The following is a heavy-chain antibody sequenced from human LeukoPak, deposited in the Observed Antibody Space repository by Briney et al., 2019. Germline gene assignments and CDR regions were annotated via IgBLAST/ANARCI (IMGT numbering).Heavy chain of an antibody. V-gene: IGHV4-59*01. Sequence: SETLSLTCTLSGGSISTYYWSWIRQPPGKGLEWIGYIYHSGSTNYNPSLKSRVTISVDTSKNQFSLKLSSVTAADTAVYYCASPRGSQDAFDIWGQGTMVTVSS. D-gene: IGHD1-26*01. CDR1: GGSISTYY. CDR2: IYHSGST. J-gene: IGHJ3*02. CDR3: ASPRGSQDAFDI.